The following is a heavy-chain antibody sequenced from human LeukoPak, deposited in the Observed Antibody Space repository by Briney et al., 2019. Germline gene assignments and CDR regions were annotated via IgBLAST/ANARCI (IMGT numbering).Heavy chain of an antibody. CDR1: GFTFSSYS. V-gene: IGHV3-21*01. D-gene: IGHD2-2*02. CDR2: ISSSSSYI. CDR3: ARWGYCSSTSCYTDYYYYMDV. J-gene: IGHJ6*03. Sequence: GGSLRLPCAASGFTFSSYSMNWVRQAPGKGLEWVSSISSSSSYIYYADSVKGRFTISRDNAKNSLYLQMNSLRAEDTAVYYCARWGYCSSTSCYTDYYYYMDVWGKGTTVTVSS.